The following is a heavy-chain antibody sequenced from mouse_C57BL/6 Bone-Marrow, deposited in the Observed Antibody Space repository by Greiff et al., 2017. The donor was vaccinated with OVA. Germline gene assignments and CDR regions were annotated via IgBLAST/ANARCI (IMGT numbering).Heavy chain of an antibody. V-gene: IGHV5-17*01. CDR2: ISSGSSTI. Sequence: DVMLVESGGGLVKPGGSLKLSCAASGFTFSDYGMHWVRQAPEKGLEWVAYISSGSSTIYYADTVKGRFTISRDNAKHTLFLQMTSLRSEYTAMYYCARADGAWFAYWGQGTLVTVSA. D-gene: IGHD2-3*01. CDR3: ARADGAWFAY. CDR1: GFTFSDYG. J-gene: IGHJ3*01.